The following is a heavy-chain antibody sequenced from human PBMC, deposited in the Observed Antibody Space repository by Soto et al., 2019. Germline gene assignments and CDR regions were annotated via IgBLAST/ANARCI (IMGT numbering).Heavy chain of an antibody. V-gene: IGHV1-69*12. J-gene: IGHJ2*01. Sequence: QVQLVQSGAEVKKPGSSVKVSCKASGGTFSSYAISWVRQAPGQGLEWMGGIIPIFGTANYAQKFQGRVTITADESTSTAYMELSSLRSEDTAVYYCARTYQLVVTAKDRHWYFDLWGRGTLVTVSS. CDR3: ARTYQLVVTAKDRHWYFDL. CDR1: GGTFSSYA. D-gene: IGHD2-21*02. CDR2: IIPIFGTA.